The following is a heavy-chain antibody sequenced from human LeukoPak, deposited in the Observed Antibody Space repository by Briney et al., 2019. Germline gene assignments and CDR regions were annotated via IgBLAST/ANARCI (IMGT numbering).Heavy chain of an antibody. J-gene: IGHJ4*02. CDR2: MNPNSGNT. Sequence: GASVKVSCKASGYTFTSYGISWVRQAPGQGLEWMGWMNPNSGNTGYAQKFQDRVTMTRNTSISTAYLELSSLGSEDTAMYYCASALKRGSAGTLIDHWGQGTLVTVSS. D-gene: IGHD6-13*01. CDR1: GYTFTSYG. CDR3: ASALKRGSAGTLIDH. V-gene: IGHV1-8*02.